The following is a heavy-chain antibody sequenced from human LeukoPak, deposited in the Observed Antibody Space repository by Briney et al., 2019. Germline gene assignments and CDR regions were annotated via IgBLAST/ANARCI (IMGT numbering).Heavy chain of an antibody. CDR3: ATSIRRITISD. CDR2: ISYNGSHT. D-gene: IGHD3-9*01. V-gene: IGHV3-30-3*01. J-gene: IGHJ4*02. Sequence: GGSLRLSCAASGFSFSTYAMHWVRQAPGKGLEWAAVISYNGSHTYYARSVKGRFTVSRDNSMNTLYLQMNGLTTDDTAVYYCATSIRRITISDWGRGALVTVSS. CDR1: GFSFSTYA.